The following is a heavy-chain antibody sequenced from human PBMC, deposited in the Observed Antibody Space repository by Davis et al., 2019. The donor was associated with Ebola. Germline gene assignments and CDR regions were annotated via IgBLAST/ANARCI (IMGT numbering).Heavy chain of an antibody. D-gene: IGHD1-26*01. CDR3: ARGSGSSGY. Sequence: PSETLSLTCTVSGGSVSSGSYYWSWIRQPPGKGLEWIGYIYYSGSTNYNPSLKSRVTISVDTSKNQFSLKLSSVTAADTAVYYCARGSGSSGYWGQGTLVTVSS. CDR1: GGSVSSGSYY. CDR2: IYYSGST. V-gene: IGHV4-61*01. J-gene: IGHJ4*02.